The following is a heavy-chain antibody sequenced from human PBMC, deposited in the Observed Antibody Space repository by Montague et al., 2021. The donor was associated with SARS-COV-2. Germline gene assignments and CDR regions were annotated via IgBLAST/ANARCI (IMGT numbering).Heavy chain of an antibody. CDR1: GFTFSSYW. D-gene: IGHD6-13*01. CDR2: IKQDGSEK. CDR3: ARDMAAAGTGYYYYGMDV. Sequence: SLRLSCAASGFTFSSYWMSWVRQAPGKGLEWVANIKQDGSEKCYVDSVKGRFTISRDNAKNSLYLQMNSLRAEDTAVYYCARDMAAAGTGYYYYGMDVWGQGTTVTVSS. J-gene: IGHJ6*02. V-gene: IGHV3-7*01.